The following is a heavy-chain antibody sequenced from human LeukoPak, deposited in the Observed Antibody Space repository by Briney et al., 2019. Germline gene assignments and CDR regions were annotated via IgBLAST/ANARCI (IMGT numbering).Heavy chain of an antibody. J-gene: IGHJ5*02. Sequence: ASVKVSCKASGYTFTGYYMHWVRQAPGQGLEWMGIINPSGGSTSYAQKFQGRVTMTRDTSTSTVYMELSSLRSEDTAVYYCATTGGSSDWFDPWGQGTLVTVSS. CDR2: INPSGGST. CDR1: GYTFTGYY. V-gene: IGHV1-46*01. D-gene: IGHD6-6*01. CDR3: ATTGGSSDWFDP.